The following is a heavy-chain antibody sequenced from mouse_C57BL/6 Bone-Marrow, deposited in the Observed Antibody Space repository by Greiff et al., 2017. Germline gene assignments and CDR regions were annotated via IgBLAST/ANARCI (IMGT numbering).Heavy chain of an antibody. Sequence: VQLQESGPGLVKPSQSLSLTYSVTGYSITSGYYWNWIRQFPGNKLEWMGYISYDGSNNYNPSLKNRISITRDTSKNQFFLKLNSVTTEDTATYYCAREGIYWGQGTTLTVSS. V-gene: IGHV3-6*01. CDR3: AREGIY. J-gene: IGHJ2*01. CDR2: ISYDGSN. CDR1: GYSITSGYY.